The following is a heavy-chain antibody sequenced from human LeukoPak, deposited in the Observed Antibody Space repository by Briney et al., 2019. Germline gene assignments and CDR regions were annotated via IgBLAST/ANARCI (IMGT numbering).Heavy chain of an antibody. V-gene: IGHV4-59*01. Sequence: SETLSLTCAVYGGSFSGYYWSWIRQPPGKGLEWIGYIYYSGSTNYNPSLKSRVTISVDTSKNQFSLKLSSVTAADTAVYYCARALEYWYFDLWGRGTLVTVSS. J-gene: IGHJ2*01. CDR2: IYYSGST. CDR1: GGSFSGYY. CDR3: ARALEYWYFDL.